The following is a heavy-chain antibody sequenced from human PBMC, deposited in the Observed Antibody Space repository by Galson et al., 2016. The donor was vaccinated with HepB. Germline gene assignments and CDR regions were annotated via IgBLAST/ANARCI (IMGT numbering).Heavy chain of an antibody. CDR2: IVVGTTNT. J-gene: IGHJ5*02. D-gene: IGHD6-19*01. V-gene: IGHV1-58*01. CDR3: AAAPDSTGWYALSS. Sequence: SVKVSCKASGFTFSRSSVQWVRQARGQPLEWIGWIVVGTTNTYHAQIFQERVTITRDMSTNTTYMELNSLRSEDTAMYYCAAAPDSTGWYALSSWGQGTLVTVSS. CDR1: GFTFSRSS.